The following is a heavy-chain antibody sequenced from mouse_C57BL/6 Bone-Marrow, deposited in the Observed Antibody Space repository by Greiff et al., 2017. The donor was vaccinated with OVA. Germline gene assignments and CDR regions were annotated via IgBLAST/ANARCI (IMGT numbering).Heavy chain of an antibody. D-gene: IGHD2-1*01. CDR2: IHPNSGST. V-gene: IGHV1-64*01. CDR3: AREGDGNPYYAMDY. J-gene: IGHJ4*01. Sequence: QVQLQQPGAELVKPGASVKLSCKASGYTFTSYWMHWVKQRPGQGLEWIGMIHPNSGSTNYNEKFKSKATLTVDKSSSTAYMQLSSLTSEDSAVYYCAREGDGNPYYAMDYWGQGTSVTVSS. CDR1: GYTFTSYW.